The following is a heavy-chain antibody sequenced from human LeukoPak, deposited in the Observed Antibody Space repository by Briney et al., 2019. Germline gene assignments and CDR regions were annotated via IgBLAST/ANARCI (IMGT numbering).Heavy chain of an antibody. CDR2: ISGSGGST. Sequence: GGSLRLSCAVSGFTFSSYAMSWVRQATGKGLEWVSAISGSGGSTYYADSVKGRFTISRDNSKNTLYLQMNSLRAEDTAVYYCAKVGGSGFGAFDIWGQGTMVTVSS. CDR3: AKVGGSGFGAFDI. CDR1: GFTFSSYA. D-gene: IGHD3-10*01. V-gene: IGHV3-23*01. J-gene: IGHJ3*02.